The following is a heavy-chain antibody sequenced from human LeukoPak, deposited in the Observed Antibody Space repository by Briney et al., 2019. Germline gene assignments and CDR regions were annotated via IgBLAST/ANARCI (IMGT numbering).Heavy chain of an antibody. CDR2: IYYSGST. V-gene: IGHV4-59*01. CDR3: ARDEGATTHNY. J-gene: IGHJ4*02. CDR1: GGSISSYY. Sequence: SETLSLTCTVSGGSISSYYWSWIRQPPGKGLEWIGYIYYSGSTNYNPSLKSRVTISVDTSKNQFSLKLSSVTAADTAVYYCARDEGATTHNYWGQGTLVTVSS. D-gene: IGHD1-26*01.